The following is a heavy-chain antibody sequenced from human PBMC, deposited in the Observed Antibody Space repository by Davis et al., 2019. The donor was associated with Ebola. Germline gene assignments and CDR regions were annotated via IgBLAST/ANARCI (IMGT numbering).Heavy chain of an antibody. Sequence: SVKVSCKASGGTFSSYAISWVRQAPGQGLEWMGGIIPIFGTANYAQKFQGRVTITADESTSTVYMELSSLRSEDTAVYYCARDRVYSSGWDNWGQGTLVTVSS. CDR3: ARDRVYSSGWDN. J-gene: IGHJ4*02. CDR2: IIPIFGTA. CDR1: GGTFSSYA. V-gene: IGHV1-69*13. D-gene: IGHD6-19*01.